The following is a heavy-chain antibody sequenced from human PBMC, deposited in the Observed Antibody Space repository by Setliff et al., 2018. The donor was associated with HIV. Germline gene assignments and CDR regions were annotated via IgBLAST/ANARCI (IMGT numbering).Heavy chain of an antibody. CDR3: ARLGLFYDAFNI. J-gene: IGHJ3*02. Sequence: ASVKVSCKASGYTFTTYGISWVRQAPGQGLEWMGWISAYNGNTNYAQKFQGRVTMTIDTSTSTAYMDLRSLRSDDTAVYYCARLGLFYDAFNIWGQGTMVTVS. V-gene: IGHV1-18*01. CDR1: GYTFTTYG. D-gene: IGHD3-22*01. CDR2: ISAYNGNT.